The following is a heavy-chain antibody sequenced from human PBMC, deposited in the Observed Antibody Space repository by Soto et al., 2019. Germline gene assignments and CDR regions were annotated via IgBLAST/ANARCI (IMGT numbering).Heavy chain of an antibody. Sequence: QLQLQESGPGLVKPSETLSLTCTVSGGSISSSSYYWGWIRQPPGKGLEWSGSIYYSGSTYYNPSLKSRVAISVDTSKNQFSLKRSSVTAADTAVYYCSRHEFNNWFDPWVQGTLVTVSS. V-gene: IGHV4-39*01. CDR3: SRHEFNNWFDP. CDR2: IYYSGST. J-gene: IGHJ5*02. CDR1: GGSISSSSYY.